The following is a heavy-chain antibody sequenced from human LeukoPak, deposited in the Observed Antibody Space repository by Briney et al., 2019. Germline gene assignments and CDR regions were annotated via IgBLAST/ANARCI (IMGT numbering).Heavy chain of an antibody. Sequence: GGSLRLSCAASGFTFSNYAMTWVRQAPGKGLEWVSVISGSAGSTYYADSVKGRFTISRDNPKNTVSLQMNSLRTEDTAVYYCAKSRDISGYYYSYYFDYWGQGTLVTVSS. CDR1: GFTFSNYA. J-gene: IGHJ4*02. V-gene: IGHV3-23*01. CDR2: ISGSAGST. CDR3: AKSRDISGYYYSYYFDY. D-gene: IGHD3-22*01.